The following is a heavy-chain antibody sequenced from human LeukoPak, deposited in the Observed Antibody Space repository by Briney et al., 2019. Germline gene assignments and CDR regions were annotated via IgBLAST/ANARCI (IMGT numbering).Heavy chain of an antibody. CDR3: AKDGDIVVVVAATNGWFDP. Sequence: GGSLRLSCAASGFTFSSYAMSWVRQAPGKGLEWVSAISGSGGSTYYADSVKGRFTISRDNSKNTLYLQMNSLRAEDTAVYYCAKDGDIVVVVAATNGWFDPWGQGTLVTVSS. J-gene: IGHJ5*02. CDR1: GFTFSSYA. V-gene: IGHV3-23*01. CDR2: ISGSGGST. D-gene: IGHD2-15*01.